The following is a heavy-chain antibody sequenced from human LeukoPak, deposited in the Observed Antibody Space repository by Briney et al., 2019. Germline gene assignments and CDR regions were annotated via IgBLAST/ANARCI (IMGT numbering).Heavy chain of an antibody. Sequence: SVKVSCKASGGTFSSYAISWVRQAPGQGLEWMGRIIPILGIANYAQKFQGRVTITADKSTSTAYMELSSLRSEDTAVYYCARGMAMENYYYYGMDVWGQGTTVTVSS. CDR3: ARGMAMENYYYYGMDV. V-gene: IGHV1-69*04. J-gene: IGHJ6*02. CDR1: GGTFSSYA. D-gene: IGHD5-24*01. CDR2: IIPILGIA.